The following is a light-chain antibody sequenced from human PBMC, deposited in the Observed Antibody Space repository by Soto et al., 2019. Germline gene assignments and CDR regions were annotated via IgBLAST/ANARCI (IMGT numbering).Light chain of an antibody. CDR1: FSNIGNND. V-gene: IGLV1-51*01. Sequence: QSVLTQPPSVSAAPGQKVTISCSGSFSNIGNNDVSWYQQFPGTAPKLLIYDNYKRPSGNPDRFSGSKSGTSATLGISGLRTWDEADYYCGTWDSSLRTVFGGGTKLTVL. CDR2: DNY. CDR3: GTWDSSLRTV. J-gene: IGLJ2*01.